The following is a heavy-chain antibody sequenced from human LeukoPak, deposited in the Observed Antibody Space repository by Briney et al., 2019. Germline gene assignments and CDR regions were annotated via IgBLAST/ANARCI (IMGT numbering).Heavy chain of an antibody. Sequence: GASVKVSCKAPGGTFSSYAISWVRQAPGQGLEWMGRIIPILGIANYAQKFQGRVTITADKSTSTAYMELSSLRSEDTAVYYCARAVTGKSIYYYYGMDVWGQGTTVTVSS. V-gene: IGHV1-69*04. D-gene: IGHD1-20*01. CDR2: IIPILGIA. CDR3: ARAVTGKSIYYYYGMDV. J-gene: IGHJ6*02. CDR1: GGTFSSYA.